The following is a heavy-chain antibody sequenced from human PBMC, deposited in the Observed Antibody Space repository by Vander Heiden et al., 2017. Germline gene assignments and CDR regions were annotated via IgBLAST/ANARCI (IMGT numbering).Heavy chain of an antibody. D-gene: IGHD1-20*01. V-gene: IGHV3-15*01. J-gene: IGHJ4*02. CDR3: TTDSNWNDEGDY. Sequence: APVKGRFTISRDDSKNTLYLQMNSLKTEDTAVYYCTTDSNWNDEGDYWGQGTLVTVSS.